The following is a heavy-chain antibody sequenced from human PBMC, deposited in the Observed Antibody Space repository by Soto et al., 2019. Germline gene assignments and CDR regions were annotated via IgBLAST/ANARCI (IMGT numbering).Heavy chain of an antibody. D-gene: IGHD1-1*01. CDR1: GDSVSSNSAA. CDR3: ARGKKFGPPGYNWNDVSPKGYYYMDV. J-gene: IGHJ6*03. Sequence: QSQTLSLTCAISGDSVSSNSAAWNWIRQSPSRGLEWLGRTYYRSKWYNDYAVSVKSRITINPDTSKNQFSLQLNSVTPEDTAVYYCARGKKFGPPGYNWNDVSPKGYYYMDVWGKGTTVTVSS. V-gene: IGHV6-1*01. CDR2: TYYRSKWYN.